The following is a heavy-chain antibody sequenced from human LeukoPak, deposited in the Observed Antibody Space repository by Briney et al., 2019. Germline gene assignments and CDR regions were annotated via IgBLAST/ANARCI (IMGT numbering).Heavy chain of an antibody. J-gene: IGHJ4*02. CDR1: GFTFNYFA. V-gene: IGHV3-23*01. CDR3: SRINYGGNSGYHFDY. CDR2: IGGSGSGP. Sequence: GGSLRLSCVTSGFTFNYFAMSWVRQAPGKRLEWVSTIGGSGSGPSYADSVRGRFTTSRDNSKNMVYLQMHSLRAEDTAVYYCSRINYGGNSGYHFDYWGQGTLVTVSS. D-gene: IGHD4-23*01.